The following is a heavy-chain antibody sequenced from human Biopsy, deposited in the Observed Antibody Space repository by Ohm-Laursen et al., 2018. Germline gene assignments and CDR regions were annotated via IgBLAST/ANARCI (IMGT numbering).Heavy chain of an antibody. CDR1: GGSINSGGYY. D-gene: IGHD2-15*01. CDR2: IYYSGRT. J-gene: IGHJ3*02. CDR3: AREVLGDCSGGSCYHDAFDI. V-gene: IGHV4-31*03. Sequence: TLSLTCTVSGGSINSGGYYWSWIRQHPGKGLEWIGYIYYSGRTYYNPSLKSRLSISVDTSKNQFSLRLSSVTAADTAVYYCAREVLGDCSGGSCYHDAFDIWGQGTMVTVSS.